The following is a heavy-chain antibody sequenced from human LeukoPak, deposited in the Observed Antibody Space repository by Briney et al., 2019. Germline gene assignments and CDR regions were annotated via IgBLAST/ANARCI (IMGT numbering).Heavy chain of an antibody. D-gene: IGHD1-26*01. CDR3: AKDRWELLWKYYFVY. Sequence: PGGSLRLSCAASGFTFSSYAMSWVRQAPGKGLEWVSAISGSGGSTYYADSVKGRFTISRDNSKNTLYLQMNSLRAEDTAVYYCAKDRWELLWKYYFVYWGQETLVTVSS. J-gene: IGHJ4*02. CDR1: GFTFSSYA. CDR2: ISGSGGST. V-gene: IGHV3-23*01.